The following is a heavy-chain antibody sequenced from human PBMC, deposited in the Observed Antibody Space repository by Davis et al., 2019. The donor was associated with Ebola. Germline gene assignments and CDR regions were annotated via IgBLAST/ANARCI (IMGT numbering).Heavy chain of an antibody. CDR3: AITAMDTFFDY. J-gene: IGHJ4*02. CDR2: IYPADSDT. V-gene: IGHV5-51*01. CDR1: GYSFTSYW. Sequence: GESLKISCKGSGYSFTSYWIGWVRQLPGKGLEWMGIIYPADSDTRYSPSFQGQVTISADKSISTAYLQWSSLKASDTAMYYCAITAMDTFFDYWGQGTLVTVSS. D-gene: IGHD5-18*01.